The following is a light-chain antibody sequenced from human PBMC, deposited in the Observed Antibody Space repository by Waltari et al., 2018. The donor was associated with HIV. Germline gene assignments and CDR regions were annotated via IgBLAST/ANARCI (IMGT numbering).Light chain of an antibody. V-gene: IGLV2-23*02. Sequence: QSALTQPASVSGSPGQSITISCTGTSSDLTYYNSVSWYQHHPGQAPKVIIYDVSNRPSGVSHRCSGSKSGHTASLTISGLQAEDEADYYCCSYAGSSTWVFGGGTKVTVL. CDR1: SSDLTYYNS. J-gene: IGLJ3*02. CDR3: CSYAGSSTWV. CDR2: DVS.